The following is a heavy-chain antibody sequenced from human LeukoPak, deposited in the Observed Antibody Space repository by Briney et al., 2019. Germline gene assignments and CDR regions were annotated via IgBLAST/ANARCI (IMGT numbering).Heavy chain of an antibody. CDR2: IYYSGGT. CDR1: GDSLSSYY. J-gene: IGHJ4*02. V-gene: IGHV4-59*08. Sequence: PSETLSLTCTVSGDSLSSYYWSWIRQPPGKGLEWIGYIYYSGGTNYNPSLKSRVTISVDTSMNQFSLKLSSVTAADTAVYYCARLVGGRQFHLDYWGQGTLVTVSS. D-gene: IGHD5-24*01. CDR3: ARLVGGRQFHLDY.